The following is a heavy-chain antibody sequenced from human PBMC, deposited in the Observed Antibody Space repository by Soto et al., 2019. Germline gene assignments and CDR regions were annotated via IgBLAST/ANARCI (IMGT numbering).Heavy chain of an antibody. J-gene: IGHJ5*02. Sequence: EVQLVESGRGLVQPGGALRLSCAASGFTVSSNYMSWVRQAPGKGLEWVSVIYSGGSTFYADSVEGRFTISRDNSKNTLYLQMNGLRAEDTAVYYCARDLNGNNWFDPWGQGTLVTVSS. CDR2: IYSGGST. CDR3: ARDLNGNNWFDP. D-gene: IGHD1-1*01. V-gene: IGHV3-66*01. CDR1: GFTVSSNY.